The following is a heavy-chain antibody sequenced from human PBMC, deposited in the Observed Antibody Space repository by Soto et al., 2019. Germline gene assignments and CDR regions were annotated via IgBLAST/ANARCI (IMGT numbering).Heavy chain of an antibody. Sequence: GGSLRLSCIASGFSFGNDWMGWVRQAPGKGLEWVANIKEDGSEKFSVDSVRGRFTISRDNAKNSLYLQMNSLRADDTAVYYCARPERNSKYHPLLSWGQETLVTVSS. V-gene: IGHV3-7*01. CDR3: ARPERNSKYHPLLS. CDR1: GFSFGNDW. CDR2: IKEDGSEK. J-gene: IGHJ4*02. D-gene: IGHD1-1*01.